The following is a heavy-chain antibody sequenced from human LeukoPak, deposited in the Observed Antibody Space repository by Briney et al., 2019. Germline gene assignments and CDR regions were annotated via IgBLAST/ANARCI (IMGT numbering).Heavy chain of an antibody. J-gene: IGHJ3*02. CDR1: GGSISSGGYY. V-gene: IGHV4-30-2*01. CDR3: AREGPAFDI. CDR2: IYHSGST. Sequence: SETLSLTCTVSGGSISSGGYYWSWIRQPPGKGLEWIGYIYHSGSTYYNPSLKSRVTISVDRSKNQFSLKLSSVTAADTAVYYCAREGPAFDIWGQGTMVTVSS.